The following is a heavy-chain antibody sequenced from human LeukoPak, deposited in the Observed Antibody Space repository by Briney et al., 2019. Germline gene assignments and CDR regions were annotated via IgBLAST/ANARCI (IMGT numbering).Heavy chain of an antibody. CDR1: GFTLSNYA. D-gene: IGHD5-18*01. CDR2: ISGSGTNT. V-gene: IGHV3-23*01. CDR3: VGVRYNYGLSAY. Sequence: GGSLRLSCAASGFTLSNYAMNWVRQAPGKGLEWVSSISGSGTNTYYADSVKGRLTISRDTSKNTLYLQTNSLRADDTAIYFCVGVRYNYGLSAYWGQGTLVIVSS. J-gene: IGHJ4*02.